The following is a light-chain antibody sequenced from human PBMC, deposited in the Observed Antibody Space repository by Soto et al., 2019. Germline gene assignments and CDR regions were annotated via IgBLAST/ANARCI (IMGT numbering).Light chain of an antibody. CDR3: QQYNNWPPLT. J-gene: IGKJ4*01. CDR2: DAS. Sequence: EIVMTQSPATLSVSPGDRATLSCRASQSVSSCLALYQQIPGQAPRLLIYDASTMATGIPARFGGSGSGTEFTLTISSLQSEDFAVYYCQQYNNWPPLTFGGGTKVELK. CDR1: QSVSSC. V-gene: IGKV3-15*01.